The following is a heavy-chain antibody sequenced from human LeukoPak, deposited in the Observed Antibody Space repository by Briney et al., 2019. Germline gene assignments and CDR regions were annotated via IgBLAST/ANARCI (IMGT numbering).Heavy chain of an antibody. CDR3: VRLVGSSWLNY. CDR1: GDSVSSNSAS. D-gene: IGHD6-13*01. Sequence: SQTLSLTCAISGDSVSSNSASWNWIRQSPSGGLEWLAKTYYRSKWYYEYAPSLEGRITINPETSKNHFSLQLNSVTPEDTAVYYCVRLVGSSWLNYWGQGTLVTVSS. CDR2: TYYRSKWYY. J-gene: IGHJ4*02. V-gene: IGHV6-1*01.